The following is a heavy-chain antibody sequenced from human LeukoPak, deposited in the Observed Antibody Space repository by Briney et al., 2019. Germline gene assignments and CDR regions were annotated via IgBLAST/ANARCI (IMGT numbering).Heavy chain of an antibody. Sequence: ASVKASCKASGYTFTGYYMHWVRQAPGQGLEWMGWINPNSGGTNYAQKFQGRVTMTRDTSISTAYMELSRLRSDDTAVYYCARVSMIEGWFDPWGQGTLVTVSS. CDR2: INPNSGGT. V-gene: IGHV1-2*02. CDR1: GYTFTGYY. D-gene: IGHD3-22*01. J-gene: IGHJ5*02. CDR3: ARVSMIEGWFDP.